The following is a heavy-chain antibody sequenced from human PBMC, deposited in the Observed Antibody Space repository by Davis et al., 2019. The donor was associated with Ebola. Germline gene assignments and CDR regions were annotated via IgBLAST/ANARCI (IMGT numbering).Heavy chain of an antibody. D-gene: IGHD3-22*01. Sequence: GESLKISCVASGFTFSHSWMNWVRQVPGKGLEWVANIKEDGSDKNYVDSVKGRFTISRDNAKNSLYLQMDSLRVDDTAVYYCAKDLDKSYDSSGYYPFDEWGQGTLVTVSS. CDR2: IKEDGSDK. J-gene: IGHJ4*02. V-gene: IGHV3-7*03. CDR3: AKDLDKSYDSSGYYPFDE. CDR1: GFTFSHSW.